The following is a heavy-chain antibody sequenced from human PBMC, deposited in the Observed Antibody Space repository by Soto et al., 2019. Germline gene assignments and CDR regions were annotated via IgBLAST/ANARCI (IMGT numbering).Heavy chain of an antibody. CDR3: ASQIFWSGSTAHGMDV. CDR2: IWFDGTKK. CDR1: GFTFSTYG. Sequence: QVQLVESGGGVIQPGRSLRLSCAAYGFTFSTYGMHWVRQAPGKGLEWVAVIWFDGTKKYYADSVNGRFTISRDNSKNTLYLQMNSLRAEDTAVYYCASQIFWSGSTAHGMDVWGQGTAVTVSS. J-gene: IGHJ6*02. D-gene: IGHD3-3*01. V-gene: IGHV3-33*01.